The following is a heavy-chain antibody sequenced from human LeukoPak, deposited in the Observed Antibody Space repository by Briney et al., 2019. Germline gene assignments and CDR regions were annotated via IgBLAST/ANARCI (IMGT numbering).Heavy chain of an antibody. CDR3: ARERKLYVVVPAAWEFDY. Sequence: PSETLSLTCAVYGGSFSGYYWSWIRQPPGKGLEWIGEINHSGSTNYNPSLKSRVTISVDTSKNQFSLKLSSVTAADTAVYYCARERKLYVVVPAAWEFDYWGQGTLVTVSS. V-gene: IGHV4-34*01. CDR2: INHSGST. CDR1: GGSFSGYY. D-gene: IGHD2-2*01. J-gene: IGHJ4*02.